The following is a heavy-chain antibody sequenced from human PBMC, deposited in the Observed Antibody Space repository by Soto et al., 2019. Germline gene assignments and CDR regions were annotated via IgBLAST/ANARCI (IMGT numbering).Heavy chain of an antibody. V-gene: IGHV3-21*01. J-gene: IGHJ6*02. D-gene: IGHD5-18*01. CDR3: ARGRGYSYGSLQYYYYYYGMDV. CDR1: GFTFSSYS. Sequence: EVQLLESGGGLVQPGGSLRLSCAASGFTFSSYSMNWVRQAPGKGLEWVSSISSSSSYIYYADSVKGRFTISRDNAKNSLYLQMNSLRAEDTAVYYCARGRGYSYGSLQYYYYYYGMDVWGQGTTVTVSS. CDR2: ISSSSSYI.